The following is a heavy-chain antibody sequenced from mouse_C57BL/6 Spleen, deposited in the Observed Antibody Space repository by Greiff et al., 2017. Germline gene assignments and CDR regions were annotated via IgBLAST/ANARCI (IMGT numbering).Heavy chain of an antibody. CDR1: GYTFTSYW. CDR2: IHPNSGST. V-gene: IGHV1-64*01. CDR3: AWATVVANFDY. J-gene: IGHJ2*01. D-gene: IGHD1-1*01. Sequence: VQLQQPGAELVKPGASVKLSCKASGYTFTSYWMHWVKQRPGQGLEWIGMIHPNSGSTNYNEKFKSKATLTVDKSSSTAYMQLSSLTSEDSAVYYCAWATVVANFDYWGQGTTLTVSS.